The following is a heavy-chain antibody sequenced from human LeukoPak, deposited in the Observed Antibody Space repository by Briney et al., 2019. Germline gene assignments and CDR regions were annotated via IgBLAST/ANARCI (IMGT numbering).Heavy chain of an antibody. D-gene: IGHD2-2*01. CDR1: GFTFDDYA. CDR3: EKDVMTWGQAAILDY. J-gene: IGHJ4*03. V-gene: IGHV3-9*01. Sequence: PGRSLRLSCAASGFTFDDYAMHWVRQAPGKGLEWVSGISWNSGSIGYADSVKGRFTISRDNAKNSLYLQMKSLSAEATAFTSCEKDVMTWGQAAILDYWGQGTPVTVSS. CDR2: ISWNSGSI.